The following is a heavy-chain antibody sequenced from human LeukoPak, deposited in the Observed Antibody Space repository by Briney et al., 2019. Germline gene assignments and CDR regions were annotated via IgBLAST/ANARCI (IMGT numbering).Heavy chain of an antibody. D-gene: IGHD6-13*01. CDR2: IYWDDDK. CDR3: AHRRDSSSWYGDNWFDP. Sequence: ESGPTLVNPTQTLTLTCTFSGFSLSTSGVGVGRIRQPPGKALEWLALIYWDDDKRYSPSLKSRLTITKDTSKNQVVLTMTNMDPVDTATYYCAHRRDSSSWYGDNWFDPWGQGTLVTVSS. CDR1: GFSLSTSGVG. J-gene: IGHJ5*02. V-gene: IGHV2-5*02.